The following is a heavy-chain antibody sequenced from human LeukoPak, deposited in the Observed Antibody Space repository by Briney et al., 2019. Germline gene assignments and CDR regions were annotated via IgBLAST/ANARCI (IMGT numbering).Heavy chain of an antibody. Sequence: SETLSLTCAVSGGSISSSNWWSWVRQPPGKGLEWIGEIYHSGSTNYNPSLKSRVTISVDTSKNQFSLKLSSVTAADTAVYYCARRRGWIPFDYWGQGTLVTVSS. CDR1: GGSISSSNW. D-gene: IGHD6-19*01. CDR2: IYHSGST. J-gene: IGHJ4*02. V-gene: IGHV4-4*02. CDR3: ARRRGWIPFDY.